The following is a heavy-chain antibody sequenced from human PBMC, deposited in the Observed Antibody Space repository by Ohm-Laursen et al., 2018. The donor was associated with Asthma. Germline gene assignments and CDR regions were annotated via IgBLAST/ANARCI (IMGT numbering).Heavy chain of an antibody. D-gene: IGHD6-19*01. J-gene: IGHJ4*02. CDR3: ARDMNSSGRRRLDY. CDR1: GYTFTSYG. V-gene: IGHV1-18*04. CDR2: ISAYNGNT. Sequence: SSVKVSCKASGYTFTSYGISWVRQAPGQGLEWMGWISAYNGNTNYAQKLQGRVTMTTDTSTSTAYMELRSLRSDGTAAYYCARDMNSSGRRRLDYWGQGTLVTVSS.